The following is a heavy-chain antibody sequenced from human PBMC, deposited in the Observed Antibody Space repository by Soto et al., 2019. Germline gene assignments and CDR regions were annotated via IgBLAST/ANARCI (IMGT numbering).Heavy chain of an antibody. D-gene: IGHD2-2*01. CDR3: ARDDCSSTSCYFAY. V-gene: IGHV3-21*01. J-gene: IGHJ4*02. Sequence: GGSLRLSCAASGFTFISYSMNWVRQAPGKGLEWVSSISSSSSYIYYADSVKGRFTISRDNAKNPLYLQMNSLRAEDTAVYYCARDDCSSTSCYFAYWGQGTLVTVSS. CDR1: GFTFISYS. CDR2: ISSSSSYI.